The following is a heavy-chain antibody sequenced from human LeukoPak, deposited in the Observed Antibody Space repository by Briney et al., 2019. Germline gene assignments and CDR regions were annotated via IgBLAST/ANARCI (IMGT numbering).Heavy chain of an antibody. CDR2: ISAGGGST. CDR3: AKGSILVAGRLYFQH. Sequence: PGGSLRLSCAASEFPFSSYAMGWVRQAPGKGLEWVSAISAGGGSTYYADSVKGRFTISRDNSKNTLYLQMNSLGAEDTAVYYCAKGSILVAGRLYFQHWGQGTLVTVSS. V-gene: IGHV3-23*01. D-gene: IGHD6-13*01. J-gene: IGHJ1*01. CDR1: EFPFSSYA.